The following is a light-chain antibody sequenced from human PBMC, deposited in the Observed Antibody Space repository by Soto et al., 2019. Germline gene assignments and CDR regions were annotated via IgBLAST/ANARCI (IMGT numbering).Light chain of an antibody. CDR2: EGS. Sequence: QSALTQPASVSGSPGQSITIYCTGTSSDVGSYNLVSWYQQHPGKAPKLMIYEGSKRPSGVSNRFSGSKSGNTASLTISGLQAEDEADYYCCSYAGSSTPSVFGNRTKLTVL. V-gene: IGLV2-23*01. J-gene: IGLJ1*01. CDR3: CSYAGSSTPSV. CDR1: SSDVGSYNL.